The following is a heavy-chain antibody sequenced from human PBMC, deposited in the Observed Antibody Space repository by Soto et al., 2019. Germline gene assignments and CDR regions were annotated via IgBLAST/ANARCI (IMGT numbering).Heavy chain of an antibody. CDR1: GSTFSSYS. Sequence: PGGSLRLSCAASGSTFSSYSMNWVRQAPGKGLEWVSSISSSSSYIYYADSVKGRFTISRDNAKNSLYLQMNSLRAEDTAVYYCARDMGIVVVKAAIPSYGMDVWGQGTTGTVSS. CDR3: ARDMGIVVVKAAIPSYGMDV. CDR2: ISSSSSYI. V-gene: IGHV3-21*01. D-gene: IGHD2-2*02. J-gene: IGHJ6*02.